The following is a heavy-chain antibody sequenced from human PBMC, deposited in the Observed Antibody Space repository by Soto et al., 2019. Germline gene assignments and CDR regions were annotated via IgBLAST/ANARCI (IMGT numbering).Heavy chain of an antibody. D-gene: IGHD6-13*01. CDR1: GFTFSSYI. CDR3: ARDYSSSWYDY. Sequence: GGSLRLSCAASGFTFSSYIMNWVRQAPGKGLEWVASICYDRSNKYYADSVKGRFTISRDNSKNTLYLQMNSLRAEDTAVYYCARDYSSSWYDYWGQGTLVTVSS. V-gene: IGHV3-33*08. J-gene: IGHJ4*02. CDR2: ICYDRSNK.